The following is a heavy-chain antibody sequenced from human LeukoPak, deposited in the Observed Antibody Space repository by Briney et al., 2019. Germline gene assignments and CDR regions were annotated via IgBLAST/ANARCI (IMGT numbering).Heavy chain of an antibody. CDR3: ADPPSDF. J-gene: IGHJ4*02. CDR2: INQDGSEK. Sequence: PGGSLRLSCATSGFNFNSKWMTWVRQAPGKGLEWVANINQDGSEKYHGDSVKGRFTISRDNAKSSLFLEMSSLRAEDTAVYYCADPPSDFWGQGTLVAVSP. CDR1: GFNFNSKW. V-gene: IGHV3-7*01.